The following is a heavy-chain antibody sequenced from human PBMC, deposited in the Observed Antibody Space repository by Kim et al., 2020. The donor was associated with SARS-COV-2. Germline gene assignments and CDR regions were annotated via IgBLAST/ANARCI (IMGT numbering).Heavy chain of an antibody. J-gene: IGHJ6*02. D-gene: IGHD7-27*01. V-gene: IGHV3-53*04. CDR2: IYSGGST. CDR1: GFTVSSNY. Sequence: GGSLRLSCAASGFTVSSNYMSWVRQAPGKGLEWVSVIYSGGSTYYADSVKGRFTISRHNSKNTLHLQMNSLRAEDTAVYYCAREDWGSGDYYYGMDVWGQGTTVTVSS. CDR3: AREDWGSGDYYYGMDV.